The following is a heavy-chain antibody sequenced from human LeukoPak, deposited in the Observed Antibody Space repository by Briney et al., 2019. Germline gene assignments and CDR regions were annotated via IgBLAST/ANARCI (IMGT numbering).Heavy chain of an antibody. V-gene: IGHV4-39*07. CDR3: ARVRGFFWSGNWFDP. J-gene: IGHJ5*02. D-gene: IGHD3-3*01. Sequence: PSETLSLTCTVSGGSISSSSYYWGWIRQPPGKGLEWIGSIYYSGSTYYNPSLKSRATISVDTSKNQFSLKLSSVTAADTAVYYCARVRGFFWSGNWFDPWGQGTLVTVSS. CDR1: GGSISSSSYY. CDR2: IYYSGST.